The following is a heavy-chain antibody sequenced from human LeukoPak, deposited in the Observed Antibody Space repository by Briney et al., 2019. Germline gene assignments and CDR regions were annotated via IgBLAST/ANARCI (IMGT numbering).Heavy chain of an antibody. CDR2: MNPNSGNT. Sequence: GASVKVSCKASGYTFTSYDINWVRQATGQGLEWMGWMNPNSGNTGYAQKFQGRVTMTRNTSISTAYMELSRLRSDDTAVYYCARPLYCSGGSCYDYWGQGTLVTVSS. CDR3: ARPLYCSGGSCYDY. J-gene: IGHJ4*02. D-gene: IGHD2-15*01. V-gene: IGHV1-8*01. CDR1: GYTFTSYD.